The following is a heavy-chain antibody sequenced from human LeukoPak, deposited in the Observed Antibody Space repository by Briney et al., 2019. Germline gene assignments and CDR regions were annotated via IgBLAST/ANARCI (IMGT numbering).Heavy chain of an antibody. Sequence: GGSLRLSCAASGFTFSSYRMNWARQAPGKGLEWVSALSSSGGDTSYADSVKGRFTISRDTSKNTLYLQMYSLRAEDTAVYYCAKAGTGTNMIFDYWGQGTLVTVSS. J-gene: IGHJ4*02. CDR2: LSSSGGDT. CDR1: GFTFSSYR. V-gene: IGHV3-23*01. CDR3: AKAGTGTNMIFDY. D-gene: IGHD1-1*01.